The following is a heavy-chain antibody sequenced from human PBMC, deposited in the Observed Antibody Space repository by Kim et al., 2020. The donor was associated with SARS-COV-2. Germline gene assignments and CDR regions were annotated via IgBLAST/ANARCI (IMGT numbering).Heavy chain of an antibody. Sequence: ASVKVSCKASGYTFTGYYMHWVRQAPGQGLEWMGRINPNSGGTNYAQKFQGRVTMTRDTSISTAYMELSRLRSDDTAVYYCARDRDITGTTYYGMDVWGQGTTVTVSS. J-gene: IGHJ6*02. CDR3: ARDRDITGTTYYGMDV. D-gene: IGHD1-7*01. V-gene: IGHV1-2*06. CDR1: GYTFTGYY. CDR2: INPNSGGT.